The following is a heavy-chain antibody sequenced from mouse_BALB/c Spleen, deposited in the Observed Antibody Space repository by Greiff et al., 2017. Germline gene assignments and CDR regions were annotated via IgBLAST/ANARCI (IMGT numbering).Heavy chain of an antibody. CDR1: GYTFTSYW. V-gene: IGHV1-7*01. CDR3: ARETGTLAY. CDR2: INPSTGYT. J-gene: IGHJ3*01. Sequence: VQLQESGAELAKPGASVKMSCKASGYTFTSYWMHWVKQRPGQGLEWIGYINPSTGYTEYNQKFKDKATLTADKSSSTAYMQLSSLTSEDSAVYYCARETGTLAYWGQGTLVTVSA. D-gene: IGHD4-1*01.